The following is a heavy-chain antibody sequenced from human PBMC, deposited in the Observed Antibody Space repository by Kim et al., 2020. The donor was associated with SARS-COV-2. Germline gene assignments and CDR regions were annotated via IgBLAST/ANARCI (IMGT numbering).Heavy chain of an antibody. D-gene: IGHD7-27*01. CDR1: GYTFTSYG. V-gene: IGHV1-18*01. CDR2: SSPYNGNT. J-gene: IGHJ4*02. CDR3: ARDGDLPDY. Sequence: ASVKVSCKASGYTFTSYGISWVRQAPGQGLEWMGWSSPYNGNTKYSQKFQGRVTMSTDTTTTTAYMELRSLRYDDTAVYYCARDGDLPDYWGQGTLVTVS.